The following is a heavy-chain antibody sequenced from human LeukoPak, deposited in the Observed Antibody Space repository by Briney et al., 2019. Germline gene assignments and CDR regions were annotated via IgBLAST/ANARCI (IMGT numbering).Heavy chain of an antibody. V-gene: IGHV3-21*01. D-gene: IGHD1-26*01. Sequence: GGSLRLSCAAPGFTFSSYSMNWVRQALGKGLEWVSSISSSSSYIYYADSVKGRFTISRDNAKNSLYLQMNSLRAEDTAVYYCARDGTLDWFDPWGQGTLVTVSS. CDR1: GFTFSSYS. CDR3: ARDGTLDWFDP. CDR2: ISSSSSYI. J-gene: IGHJ5*02.